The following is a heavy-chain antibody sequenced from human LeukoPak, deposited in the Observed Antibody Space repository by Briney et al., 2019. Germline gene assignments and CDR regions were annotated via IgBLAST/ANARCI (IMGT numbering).Heavy chain of an antibody. Sequence: SVKVSCKASGGTFSSYAISWVRQAPGQGLEWMGGIIPIFGTANYAQKFQGRVTITADESTSTAYMELSSLRSEDTAVYYCAREVHRYFGWLSEYYYYYGMDVWGKGTTVTVSS. V-gene: IGHV1-69*13. CDR3: AREVHRYFGWLSEYYYYYGMDV. J-gene: IGHJ6*04. D-gene: IGHD3-9*01. CDR2: IIPIFGTA. CDR1: GGTFSSYA.